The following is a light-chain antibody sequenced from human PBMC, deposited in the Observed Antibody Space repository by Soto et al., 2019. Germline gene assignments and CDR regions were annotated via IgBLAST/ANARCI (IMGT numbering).Light chain of an antibody. Sequence: QSALTQPASVSGSPGQSITISCTGIGSDVGAYNYVSWFQQHPGKAPKLMIYEVTNRPSGVSYRFSGSKSGNTASLTISGLQAEDEADYYCSSYTTSSIYVFGTGTKVTVL. CDR3: SSYTTSSIYV. CDR2: EVT. J-gene: IGLJ1*01. CDR1: GSDVGAYNY. V-gene: IGLV2-14*01.